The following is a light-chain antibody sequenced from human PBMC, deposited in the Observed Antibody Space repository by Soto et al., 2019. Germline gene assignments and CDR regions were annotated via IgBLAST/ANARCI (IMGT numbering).Light chain of an antibody. J-gene: IGKJ4*01. V-gene: IGKV3-20*01. CDR2: DSS. Sequence: EIVLTQSPGTLSLSPGERATLSCRPSQSINNYVAWYQQKPGQAPRVLIYDSSIRATGVPDRFSGSGSGTDFTLTISRLEPGDFAVYYCQHYLDSPETFGRGTKVEIK. CDR1: QSINNY. CDR3: QHYLDSPET.